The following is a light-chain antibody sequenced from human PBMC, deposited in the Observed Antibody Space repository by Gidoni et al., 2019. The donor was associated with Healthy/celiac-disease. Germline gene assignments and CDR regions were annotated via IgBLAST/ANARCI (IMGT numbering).Light chain of an antibody. CDR3: QQYNNWPPGT. J-gene: IGKJ1*01. CDR1: QSVSSN. Sequence: ATLSCRASQSVSSNLAWYQQKPGQAPRLLIYGASTRATGIPARFSGSGSGTEFTLTISSLQSEDFAVYYCQQYNNWPPGTFGQGPKVEIK. V-gene: IGKV3-15*01. CDR2: GAS.